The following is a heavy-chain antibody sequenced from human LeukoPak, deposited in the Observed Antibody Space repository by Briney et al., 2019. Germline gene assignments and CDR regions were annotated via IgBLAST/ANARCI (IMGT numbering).Heavy chain of an antibody. Sequence: SETLSLTCAVYGGSFSSYYWSWIRQPPGKGLEWIGYIYYSGSTDYNPSLKSRVTISVDTSKNQFSLKLSSVTAADTAVYYCARVGHSSGWYSMGAFDIWGQGTMVTVSS. V-gene: IGHV4-59*01. CDR1: GGSFSSYY. CDR2: IYYSGST. J-gene: IGHJ3*02. CDR3: ARVGHSSGWYSMGAFDI. D-gene: IGHD6-19*01.